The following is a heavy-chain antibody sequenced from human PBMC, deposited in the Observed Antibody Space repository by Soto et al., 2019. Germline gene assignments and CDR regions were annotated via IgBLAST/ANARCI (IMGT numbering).Heavy chain of an antibody. D-gene: IGHD3-10*01. J-gene: IGHJ6*02. CDR1: GGTFSSYA. Sequence: QVQLVQSGAEVKKPGSSVKVSCKASGGTFSSYAISWVRQAPGQGLEWMGGIIPIFGTANYAQKFQGRVTINADESKSTAYRELSSLRSEGTAVYYCARSHTGVRFYYGMDVWGQGTTVTVSS. CDR2: IIPIFGTA. CDR3: ARSHTGVRFYYGMDV. V-gene: IGHV1-69*12.